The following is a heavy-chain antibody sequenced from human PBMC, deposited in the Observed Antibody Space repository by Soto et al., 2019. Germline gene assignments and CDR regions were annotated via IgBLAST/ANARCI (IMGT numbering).Heavy chain of an antibody. Sequence: QVQLVQSGAEVKKPGASVKVSCKASGYTFTSYDINWVRQATGQGLEWMGWMNPNSGNTGYAQKFQGRVTMTRNTSISKDYMEMSSLRSEDTAVYYCAITHLRFGEHHYWGQGTLVTVSS. J-gene: IGHJ4*02. D-gene: IGHD3-10*01. CDR2: MNPNSGNT. V-gene: IGHV1-8*01. CDR1: GYTFTSYD. CDR3: AITHLRFGEHHY.